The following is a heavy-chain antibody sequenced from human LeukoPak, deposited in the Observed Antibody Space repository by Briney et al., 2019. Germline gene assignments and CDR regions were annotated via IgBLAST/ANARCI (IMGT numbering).Heavy chain of an antibody. Sequence: PGGSLRLSFAASGFTFSNAWMSWVRQAPGKGLEWVGRIKRKTDGATTDYGAPVKGRFTISRDDSKNTLYLQMNSLKTEDTAVYYCTTVSYSNYGFDYWGRGTLVTVSS. J-gene: IGHJ4*02. CDR1: GFTFSNAW. CDR2: IKRKTDGATT. V-gene: IGHV3-15*01. CDR3: TTVSYSNYGFDY. D-gene: IGHD4-11*01.